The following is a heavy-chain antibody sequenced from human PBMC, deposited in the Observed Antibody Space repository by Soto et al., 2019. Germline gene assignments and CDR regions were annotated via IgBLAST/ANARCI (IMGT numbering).Heavy chain of an antibody. D-gene: IGHD3-3*01. CDR3: ARGGYYDFWSGLESTYGMDV. V-gene: IGHV3-48*02. J-gene: IGHJ6*02. CDR2: ISSSSTI. Sequence: GGSLRLSCAASGFTFSSYSMNWVRQAPGKGLEWVSYISSSSTIYYADSVKGRFTISRDNAKNSLYLQMNSLRDEDTAVYYCARGGYYDFWSGLESTYGMDVWGQGTTVTVSS. CDR1: GFTFSSYS.